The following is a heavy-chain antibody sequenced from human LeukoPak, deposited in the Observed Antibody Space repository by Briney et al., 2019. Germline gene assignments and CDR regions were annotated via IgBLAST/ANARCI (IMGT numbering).Heavy chain of an antibody. J-gene: IGHJ4*02. CDR3: ARRAGAYSHPYDY. D-gene: IGHD4/OR15-4a*01. CDR2: IQTDGSST. Sequence: PGGSLRLSCAASGFTFSSYDMHWVRQATGKGLEWVSRIQTDGSSTNYADSVKGRFTISRDNSKNTLYLQMNSLRADDTAVYYCARRAGAYSHPYDYWGQGTLVTVSS. CDR1: GFTFSSYD. V-gene: IGHV3-74*01.